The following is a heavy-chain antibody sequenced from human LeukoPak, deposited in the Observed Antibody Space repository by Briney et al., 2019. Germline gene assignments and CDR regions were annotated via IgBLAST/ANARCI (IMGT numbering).Heavy chain of an antibody. J-gene: IGHJ6*03. Sequence: PGGSLRLSCAASGFTFSSYWMSWVRQAPGKGLEWVANIKQDGSEKYYVDSVKGRFTISRDNAKNSLYLQMNSLRAEDTAVYYCARDKYDFWSGYYYYYMDVWGKGTTVTVSS. CDR3: ARDKYDFWSGYYYYYMDV. CDR2: IKQDGSEK. D-gene: IGHD3-3*01. V-gene: IGHV3-7*01. CDR1: GFTFSSYW.